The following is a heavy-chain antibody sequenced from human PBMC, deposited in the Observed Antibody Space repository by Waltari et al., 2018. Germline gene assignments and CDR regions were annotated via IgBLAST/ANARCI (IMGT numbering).Heavy chain of an antibody. D-gene: IGHD2-2*01. V-gene: IGHV1-69*09. J-gene: IGHJ6*02. CDR2: VIPILGIA. CDR3: ARGAAADCSSTSYYCYGMDV. Sequence: QVQLVQSGAEVKKPGSSVKVSCKASGGTFSSYAISWVRQAPGQGLEWMGRVIPILGIANDEQKFQGRVTSTADKSTSTAYMELSSLRSEDTAVYYCARGAAADCSSTSYYCYGMDVWGQGTTVTVSS. CDR1: GGTFSSYA.